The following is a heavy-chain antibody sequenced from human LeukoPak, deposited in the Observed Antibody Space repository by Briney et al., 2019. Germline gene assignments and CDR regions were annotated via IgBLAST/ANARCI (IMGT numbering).Heavy chain of an antibody. J-gene: IGHJ5*02. CDR1: GFTFSSYN. D-gene: IGHD1-26*01. CDR3: ARVVVGATYHWCDP. Sequence: AETLRLSCAASGFTFSSYNLNWVRQAPGKGLEWVSYISSSSSTMYYADSVKGRFTISRDNAKNSLYLQMNSLRDEDTAVYYCARVVVGATYHWCDPWGQGTLVTVSS. CDR2: ISSSSSTM. V-gene: IGHV3-48*02.